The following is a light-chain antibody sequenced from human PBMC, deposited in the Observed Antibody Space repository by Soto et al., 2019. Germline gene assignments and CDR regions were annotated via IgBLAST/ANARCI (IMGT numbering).Light chain of an antibody. V-gene: IGKV1-39*01. Sequence: DIQMTQSPSSLSASVGDRVTITCRASQSISSYLNWYQQKPGKAPKLLIYAASSLQSGVPSRFSGSGSGTAFPLTISSLQPEDFATYYCQQSYSTLWTFGQGTKVEIK. CDR3: QQSYSTLWT. J-gene: IGKJ1*01. CDR2: AAS. CDR1: QSISSY.